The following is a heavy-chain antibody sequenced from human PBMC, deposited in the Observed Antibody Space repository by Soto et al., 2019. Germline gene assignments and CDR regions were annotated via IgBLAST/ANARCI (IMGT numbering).Heavy chain of an antibody. CDR3: ARASYYDSSGYSAYYYYYGMDV. CDR2: IIPIFGTA. D-gene: IGHD3-22*01. Sequence: GASVKVSCKASGGTFSSYAISWVRQAPGQGLEWMGGIIPIFGTANYAQKFQGRVTITADESTSTAYMELSSLRSEDTAVYYCARASYYDSSGYSAYYYYYGMDVWGQGTTVTVSS. V-gene: IGHV1-69*13. CDR1: GGTFSSYA. J-gene: IGHJ6*02.